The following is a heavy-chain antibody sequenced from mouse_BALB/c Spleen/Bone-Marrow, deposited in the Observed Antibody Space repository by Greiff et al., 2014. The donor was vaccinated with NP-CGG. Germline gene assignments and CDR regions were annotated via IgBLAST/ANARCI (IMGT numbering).Heavy chain of an antibody. V-gene: IGHV1-87*01. CDR2: IYPGDGDT. J-gene: IGHJ2*01. Sequence: QVQLKESGAELARPGASVKLSCKASGYTFTSYWMQWVKQRPGQGLEWIGAIYPGDGDTRYTQEFKGKATLTADKSSSTAYMQLSSLASEDSAVYYCARDEHYFDYWGQGTTLTVSS. CDR3: ARDEHYFDY. CDR1: GYTFTSYW.